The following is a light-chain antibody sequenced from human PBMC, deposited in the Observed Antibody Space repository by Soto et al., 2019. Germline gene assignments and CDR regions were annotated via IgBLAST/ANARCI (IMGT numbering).Light chain of an antibody. CDR2: EDN. CDR1: SGSIASNY. CDR3: QSYDSSNQLV. J-gene: IGLJ2*01. V-gene: IGLV6-57*04. Sequence: NFMLTQPHSVSESPGKTVTISCTRSSGSIASNYVQWYQQRPGSAPTTVIYEDNQRPSGVPDRFSGSIDSSSNSAALTISGLKTEDEADSYCQSYDSSNQLVFGGGTKLTVL.